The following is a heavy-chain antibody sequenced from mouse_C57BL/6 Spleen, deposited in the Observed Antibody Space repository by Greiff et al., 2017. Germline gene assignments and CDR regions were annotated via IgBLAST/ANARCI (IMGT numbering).Heavy chain of an antibody. CDR3: ARGDNWDWFAY. CDR1: GYSITSGYY. CDR2: ISYDGSN. V-gene: IGHV3-6*01. J-gene: IGHJ3*01. Sequence: EVKLQESGPGLVKPSQSLSLTCSVTGYSITSGYYWNWIRQFPGNKLEWMGYISYDGSNNYNPSLKNRISITRDTSKNQFFLKLNSVTTEDTATYYGARGDNWDWFAYWGQGTLVTVSA. D-gene: IGHD4-1*01.